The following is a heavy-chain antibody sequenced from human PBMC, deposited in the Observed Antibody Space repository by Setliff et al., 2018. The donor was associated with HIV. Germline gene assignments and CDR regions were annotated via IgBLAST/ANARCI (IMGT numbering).Heavy chain of an antibody. Sequence: NPSETLSLTCTVSGGSISSGDYYWSWIRQPPGKGLEWIGYIYYSGSTYYNPSLKSRVTISVDTSKNQFSLKLSSVTAADTAVYYCARGGASSKYLDPWGQGTLVTVSS. CDR1: GGSISSGDYY. V-gene: IGHV4-30-4*08. CDR2: IYYSGST. J-gene: IGHJ5*02. D-gene: IGHD2-15*01. CDR3: ARGGASSKYLDP.